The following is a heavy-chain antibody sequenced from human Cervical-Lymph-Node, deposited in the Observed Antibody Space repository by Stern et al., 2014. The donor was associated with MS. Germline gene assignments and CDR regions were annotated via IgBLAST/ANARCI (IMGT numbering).Heavy chain of an antibody. CDR2: IIPLFGTG. CDR3: ARGSTVVTDYFDY. J-gene: IGHJ4*02. CDR1: GGTFRRYA. Sequence: VQLVESGAEVKKPGSSVKVSCKASGGTFRRYAINWVRQAHGQGLEWMGGIIPLFGTGNYAQKFQGRVKITADESTSTAYMELSSLRSEDTAVYYCARGSTVVTDYFDYWGQGTLVTVSS. D-gene: IGHD4-23*01. V-gene: IGHV1-69*01.